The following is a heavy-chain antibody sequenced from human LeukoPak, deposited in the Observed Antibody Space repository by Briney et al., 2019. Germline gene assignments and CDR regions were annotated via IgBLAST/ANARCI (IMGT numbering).Heavy chain of an antibody. CDR2: ISSDGSYE. J-gene: IGHJ2*01. CDR3: ARDLRWSHYWYFDL. CDR1: GFTFSNYA. D-gene: IGHD2-15*01. Sequence: GGSLRLSCAASGFTFSNYAIHWVRQAPGKGLEWVAVISSDGSYELYADSVRGRFNISRDNSKNTLYLQMNSLRAEDTAVYYCARDLRWSHYWYFDLWGRGTLVTVSS. V-gene: IGHV3-30*04.